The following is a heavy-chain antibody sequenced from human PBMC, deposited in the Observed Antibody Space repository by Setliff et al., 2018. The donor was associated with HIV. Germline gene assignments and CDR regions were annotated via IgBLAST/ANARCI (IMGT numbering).Heavy chain of an antibody. V-gene: IGHV4-59*08. CDR3: SRIVSGSDYVVDY. D-gene: IGHD5-12*01. J-gene: IGHJ4*02. CDR1: GGSISSYY. CDR2: IYYSGST. Sequence: PSETLSLTCTVSGGSISSYYWSWIRQPPGKGLEWIGYIYYSGSTNYNPSLKSRVTISVDTSKNQFSLKLSSVTAADTAVYYCSRIVSGSDYVVDYWGQGTLVTVSS.